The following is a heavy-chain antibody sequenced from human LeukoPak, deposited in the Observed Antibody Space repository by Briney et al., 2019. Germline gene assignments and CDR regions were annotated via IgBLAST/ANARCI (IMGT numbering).Heavy chain of an antibody. D-gene: IGHD3-16*01. CDR1: GFNFIDYY. V-gene: IGHV3-11*05. Sequence: SLRLSNAASGFNFIDYYMYSVRHSPGTRLPSLSYISSSPIYTNYADSVKGRFTISRDNAKNSLYLQMNRVRAEDTAVYYCARGRGGDNNWLDPWGQGTLVTVSS. J-gene: IGHJ5*02. CDR2: ISSSPIYT. CDR3: ARGRGGDNNWLDP.